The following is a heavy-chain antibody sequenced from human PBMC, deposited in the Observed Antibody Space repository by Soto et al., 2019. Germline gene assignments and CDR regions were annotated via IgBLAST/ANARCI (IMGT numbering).Heavy chain of an antibody. CDR2: INAGNGNT. J-gene: IGHJ5*02. CDR1: GYTFTSYA. Sequence: GASVKVSCKASGYTFTSYAMHWVRQAPGQRLEWMGWINAGNGNTKYSQKFQGRVTITRDTSASTAYMELSSLRSEDTAVYYCASGMYYYDSSAPGWFDPWGQGTLVTVSS. V-gene: IGHV1-3*01. CDR3: ASGMYYYDSSAPGWFDP. D-gene: IGHD3-22*01.